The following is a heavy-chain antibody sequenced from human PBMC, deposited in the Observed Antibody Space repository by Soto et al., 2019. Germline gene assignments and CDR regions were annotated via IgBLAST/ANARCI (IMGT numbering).Heavy chain of an antibody. Sequence: GGSLRLSCAASGFTFSSYEMNWVRQAPGKGLEWVSYIRSSGSTIYYADSVKGRFTISRDNAKNSLYLQMNSLRAEDMAVYYCARDPGYYYGSGSYFDYWGQGTLVTVSS. CDR1: GFTFSSYE. D-gene: IGHD3-10*01. J-gene: IGHJ4*02. CDR3: ARDPGYYYGSGSYFDY. V-gene: IGHV3-48*03. CDR2: IRSSGSTI.